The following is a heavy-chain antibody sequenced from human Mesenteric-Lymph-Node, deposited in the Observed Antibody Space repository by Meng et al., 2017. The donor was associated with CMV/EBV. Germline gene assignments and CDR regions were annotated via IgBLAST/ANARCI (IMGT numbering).Heavy chain of an antibody. Sequence: GGSLRLSCAASRFTFSDYYMSWIRQAPGKGLEWVSYISSSGTTIYYADSVKGRFTISRDNAKNSLYLQMNSLRAEDTAVYYCVRHDTYSSPEDYWGQGTLVTVSS. CDR3: VRHDTYSSPEDY. D-gene: IGHD6-13*01. V-gene: IGHV3-11*04. CDR2: ISSSGTTI. J-gene: IGHJ4*02. CDR1: RFTFSDYY.